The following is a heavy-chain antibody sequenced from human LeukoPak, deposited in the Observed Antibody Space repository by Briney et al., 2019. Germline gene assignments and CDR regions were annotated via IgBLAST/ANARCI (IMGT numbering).Heavy chain of an antibody. Sequence: SETLPLTCTVSGGSIYGGGFYWGWIRQPPRKGLGWIGHIYYSGSTYYNPSLKSRVTISVDTSKNQFSLTLSSVTAADRAVYYCARLTYDSGGYPDYWGQGTLVTVSS. CDR1: GGSIYGGGFY. V-gene: IGHV4-39*01. CDR3: ARLTYDSGGYPDY. J-gene: IGHJ4*02. CDR2: IYYSGST. D-gene: IGHD3-22*01.